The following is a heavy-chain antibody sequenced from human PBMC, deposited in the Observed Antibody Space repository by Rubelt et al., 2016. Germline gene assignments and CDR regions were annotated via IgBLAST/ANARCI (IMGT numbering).Heavy chain of an antibody. CDR1: GGSISSSSYY. D-gene: IGHD7-27*01. J-gene: IGHJ4*02. V-gene: IGHV4-39*01. CDR2: IYFSGRT. Sequence: QVQLQESGPGLVKPSETLSLTCTVSGGSISSSSYYWGWIRQPPGKGLEWIGSIYFSGRTYYNPSLKSRVTISVDTSKNQFSLKLSSVTAADTAGYYCARHAELGMVDYWGQGTLVTVSP. CDR3: ARHAELGMVDY.